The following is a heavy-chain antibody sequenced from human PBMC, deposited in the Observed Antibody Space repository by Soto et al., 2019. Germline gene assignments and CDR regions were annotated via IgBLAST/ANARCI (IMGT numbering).Heavy chain of an antibody. V-gene: IGHV1-69*02. CDR1: GDTFNFYS. J-gene: IGHJ4*02. D-gene: IGHD3-10*01. CDR3: ASSYGSGYRAFDY. Sequence: QVQLVQSGAEVKRPGSSVKVSCKASGDTFNFYSINWVRQAPGLGLEWMGRVNPIVSMSNYAQKFQGRVTMTSDKSTSTAYMELSSRSSEDTAIYYCASSYGSGYRAFDYWGQGALVTVSS. CDR2: VNPIVSMS.